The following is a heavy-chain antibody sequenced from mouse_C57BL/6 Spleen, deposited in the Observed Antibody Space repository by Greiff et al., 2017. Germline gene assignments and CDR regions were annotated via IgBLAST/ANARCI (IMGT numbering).Heavy chain of an antibody. CDR1: GFNIKDDY. D-gene: IGHD1-1*01. Sequence: VQLQQSGAELVRPGASVKLSCTASGFNIKDDYMHWVKQRPEQGLEWIGWIDPENGDTEYASKFQGKATITADTSSNTAYLQLSSLTSEDTAVYYGTTDYYGSSYERVYFDYWGQGTTLTVSS. CDR2: IDPENGDT. CDR3: TTDYYGSSYERVYFDY. V-gene: IGHV14-4*01. J-gene: IGHJ2*01.